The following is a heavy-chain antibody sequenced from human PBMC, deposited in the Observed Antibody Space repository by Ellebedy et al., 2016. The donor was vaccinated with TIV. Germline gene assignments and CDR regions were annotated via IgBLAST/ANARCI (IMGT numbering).Heavy chain of an antibody. CDR3: ARADDYYDFWSGYPRGFDL. D-gene: IGHD3-3*01. Sequence: MPSETLSLTCTVSGGSISSGGYYWSWIRQHPGKGLEWIGYIYYSGSTYYNPSLKSRVTISVDTSKNQFSLKLSSVTAADTAAYYCARADDYYDFWSGYPRGFDLWGRGTLVTVSS. J-gene: IGHJ2*01. CDR2: IYYSGST. CDR1: GGSISSGGYY. V-gene: IGHV4-31*03.